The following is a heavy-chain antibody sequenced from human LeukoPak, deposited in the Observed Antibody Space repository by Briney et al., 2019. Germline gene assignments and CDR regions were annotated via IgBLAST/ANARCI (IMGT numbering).Heavy chain of an antibody. V-gene: IGHV3-74*01. Sequence: GGSLPHSCAASGFTFSTYWMHWVRQAPGKGLVWVSGIKPDVTTTNYADSVKGRFTISRDNAKNTLFLQMNSLRAEDTAVYYCARSRFCTSGGGYYDFWGHGNLVTVSS. D-gene: IGHD2-8*01. CDR2: IKPDVTTT. CDR1: GFTFSTYW. CDR3: ARSRFCTSGGGYYDF. J-gene: IGHJ4*01.